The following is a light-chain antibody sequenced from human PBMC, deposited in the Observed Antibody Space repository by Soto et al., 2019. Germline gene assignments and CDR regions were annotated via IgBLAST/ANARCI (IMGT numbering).Light chain of an antibody. CDR2: GNS. V-gene: IGLV1-40*01. Sequence: QAVVTQPPSVSGAPGQRVTISCTGSSSNIGAGYDVHWYQQLPGTAPKVLIYGNSNRPSGVPDRFSGSKSGTSASLAITGLQAEDEADYYCQSYDSSLSGDVFGTGTKLTVL. CDR1: SSNIGAGYD. J-gene: IGLJ1*01. CDR3: QSYDSSLSGDV.